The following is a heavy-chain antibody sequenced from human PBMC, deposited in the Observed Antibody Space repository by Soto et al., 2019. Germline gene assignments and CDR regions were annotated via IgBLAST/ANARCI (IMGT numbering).Heavy chain of an antibody. CDR2: IRSRSYAGTT. CDR3: TRLGLQENSAQPFDY. V-gene: IGHV3-49*04. D-gene: IGHD3-16*01. J-gene: IGHJ4*02. CDR1: GFKFDDYA. Sequence: PGGSLRLSCARSGFKFDDYAMSWVRQAPGRGLEWVGYIRSRSYAGTTAYAASVEGRFIISRDDTRSIAYLQMHGLRIEDTAVYYCTRLGLQENSAQPFDYWGQGTLVTVSS.